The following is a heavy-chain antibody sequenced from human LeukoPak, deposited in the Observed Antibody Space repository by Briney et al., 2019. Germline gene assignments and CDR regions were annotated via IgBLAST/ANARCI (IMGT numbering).Heavy chain of an antibody. D-gene: IGHD3-22*01. CDR3: AYGPASNGYFYYFDY. V-gene: IGHV3-23*01. Sequence: GGSLRLSCAASGFTFSHSAMSWARQAPGKVLEWVSNISGGDISAYYADSVKGRFTISRDNSKNTLYLQMNSLRAEDTAVYYCAYGPASNGYFYYFDYWGQGTLVTVSS. J-gene: IGHJ4*02. CDR1: GFTFSHSA. CDR2: ISGGDISA.